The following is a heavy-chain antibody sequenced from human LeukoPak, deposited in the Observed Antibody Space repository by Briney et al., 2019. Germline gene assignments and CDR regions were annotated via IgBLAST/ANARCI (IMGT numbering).Heavy chain of an antibody. J-gene: IGHJ2*01. CDR2: IHYTGTT. CDR3: ARGMGTASDWYFDL. CDR1: GGSISSYY. D-gene: IGHD5-18*01. V-gene: IGHV4-59*01. Sequence: SETLSLTCTVSGGSISSYYWSWIRQSPGKGLEWIGCIHYTGTTNYNPSLKSRVTISLDTSKNQFSLKLSYVTAADTAVYYCARGMGTASDWYFDLWGRGTLVTVSS.